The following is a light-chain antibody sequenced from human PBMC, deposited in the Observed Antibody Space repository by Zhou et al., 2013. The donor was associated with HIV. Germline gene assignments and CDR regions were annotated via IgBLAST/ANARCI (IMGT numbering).Light chain of an antibody. Sequence: DIQMTQSPSSLSASVGDRVTISCRASQSIDNYLNWYQQRPGKAPKLLIYTASSLQSGVPSRFSGSGYGTDFTLTISSLHPEDFATYSCQQSYTLPYTFGQGTKLEI. V-gene: IGKV1-39*01. CDR1: QSIDNY. J-gene: IGKJ2*01. CDR2: TAS. CDR3: QQSYTLPYT.